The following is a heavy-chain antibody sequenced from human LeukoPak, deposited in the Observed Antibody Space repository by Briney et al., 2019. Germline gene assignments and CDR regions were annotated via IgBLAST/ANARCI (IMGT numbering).Heavy chain of an antibody. CDR3: AKDCIVGATTVNYFDY. CDR1: GFTFSSYA. V-gene: IGHV3-23*01. J-gene: IGHJ4*02. CDR2: ISGSDGTT. D-gene: IGHD1-26*01. Sequence: PGGSLRLSCAASGFTFSSYAMSWVRQAPGKGLEWVSGISGSDGTTHYADSVKGRFTISRDNSKYTLYLQMNSLRAEDTAVYYCAKDCIVGATTVNYFDYWGQGTLVTVSS.